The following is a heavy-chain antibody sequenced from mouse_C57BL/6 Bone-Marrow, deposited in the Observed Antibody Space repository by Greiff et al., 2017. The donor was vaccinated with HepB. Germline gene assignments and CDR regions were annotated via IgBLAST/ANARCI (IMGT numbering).Heavy chain of an antibody. CDR3: ARNFYYSKGYAMDY. CDR1: GFSLTCYA. J-gene: IGHJ4*01. V-gene: IGHV2-9-1*01. D-gene: IGHD2-5*01. Sequence: QVQLKESGPGLVAPSQSLSITCTVSGFSLTCYAISWVRQPPGKGLEWLGVIWTGGGTNYNSALKSRLSISKDNSKSQVFLKMNSLQTDDTARYYCARNFYYSKGYAMDYWGQGTSVTVSS. CDR2: IWTGGGT.